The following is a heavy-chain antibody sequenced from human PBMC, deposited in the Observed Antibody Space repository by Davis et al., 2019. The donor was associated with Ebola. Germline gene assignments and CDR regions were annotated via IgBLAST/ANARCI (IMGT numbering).Heavy chain of an antibody. CDR3: ARAGQMSLFNDY. V-gene: IGHV3-21*01. Sequence: GESLKISCAASGFTFSSYSMNWVRQAPGKGLEWVSSISSSSSYIYYADSVKGRFTISRDNSKNTLYLQMNSLRAEDTAVYYCARAGQMSLFNDYWGQGTLVTVSS. J-gene: IGHJ4*02. CDR1: GFTFSSYS. CDR2: ISSSSSYI.